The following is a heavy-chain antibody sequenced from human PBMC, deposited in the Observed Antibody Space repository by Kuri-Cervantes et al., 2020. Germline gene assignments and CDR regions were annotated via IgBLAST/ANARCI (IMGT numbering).Heavy chain of an antibody. J-gene: IGHJ4*02. D-gene: IGHD1-26*01. CDR3: ARAVGIVGATDY. V-gene: IGHV3-21*01. Sequence: GESLKISCAASGFTVSSNYMSWVRQAPGKGLGWVSSISSSSSYIYYADSVKGRFTISRDNAKNSLYLQMNSLRAEDTAVYYCARAVGIVGATDYWGQGTLVTVSS. CDR2: ISSSSSYI. CDR1: GFTVSSNY.